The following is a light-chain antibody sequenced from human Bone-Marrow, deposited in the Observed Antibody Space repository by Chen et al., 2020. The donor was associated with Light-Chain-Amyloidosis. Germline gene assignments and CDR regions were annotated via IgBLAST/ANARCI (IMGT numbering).Light chain of an antibody. J-gene: IGKJ2*01. Sequence: DIVMTQSPDSLAVSLGARATINCKSSQSILYSSNNMNYLAWYQQKPGQPPKLLIYWASTRYSGVPDRFSGSGSGTAFPLTISSLQAEDVATYYCQQYYDTPYTFGQGTELEIK. CDR3: QQYYDTPYT. CDR2: WAS. CDR1: QSILYSSNNMNY. V-gene: IGKV4-1*01.